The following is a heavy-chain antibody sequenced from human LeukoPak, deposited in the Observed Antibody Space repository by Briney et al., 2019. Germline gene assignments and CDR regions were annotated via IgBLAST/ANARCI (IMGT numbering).Heavy chain of an antibody. CDR1: GFTFSSYS. D-gene: IGHD4-11*01. CDR3: AGDSTHSNFYYYYYMDV. J-gene: IGHJ6*03. CDR2: ISSSSSTI. V-gene: IGHV3-48*01. Sequence: PGGSLRLSCAASGFTFSSYSMNWVRQAPGKGLEWVSYISSSSSTIYYADSVKGRFTTSRDNAKNSLYLQMNSLRAEDTAVYFCAGDSTHSNFYYYYYMDVWGKGTTVTVSS.